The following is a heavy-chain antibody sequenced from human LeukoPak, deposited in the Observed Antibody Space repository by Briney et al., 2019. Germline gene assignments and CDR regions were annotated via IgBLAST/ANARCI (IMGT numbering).Heavy chain of an antibody. D-gene: IGHD4-23*01. CDR2: ISYDGSNK. CDR3: ARGARKGDDYGGFFDY. CDR1: GFTFSNYA. Sequence: GGSLRLSCAASGFTFSNYAMHWVRQAPGKGLEWVAVISYDGSNKYSADSVKGRFTISRDNSKNTLYMQMNSLRAEDTAVYYCARGARKGDDYGGFFDYWGQGTLVTVSS. J-gene: IGHJ4*02. V-gene: IGHV3-30*04.